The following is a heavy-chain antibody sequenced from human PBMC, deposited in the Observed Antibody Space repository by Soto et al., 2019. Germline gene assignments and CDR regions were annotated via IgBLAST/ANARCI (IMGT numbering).Heavy chain of an antibody. CDR2: TNGNLGTG. V-gene: IGHV1-69*06. J-gene: IGHJ4*02. CDR1: GGTFSSYP. D-gene: IGHD4-17*01. CDR3: ARRGSHGYFLYFNN. Sequence: QVQLVQSGAEVKKPGSSVKVSCKASGGTFSSYPISWVRQAPGQGLEWMGGTNGNLGTGNYAQKFQGRLTITTDKSTTTAYMELSSLRSEDTAVYYCARRGSHGYFLYFNNWGQGTLVTVSS.